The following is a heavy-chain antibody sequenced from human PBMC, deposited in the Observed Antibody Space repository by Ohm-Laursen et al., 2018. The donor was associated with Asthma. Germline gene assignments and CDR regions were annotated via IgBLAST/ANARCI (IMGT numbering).Heavy chain of an antibody. Sequence: SLRLSCAASGFTFSSYAMHWVRQATGKGLEWVSAIGTAGDTYYPGSVKGRFTISRENAKNSLYLQMNSLRAGDTAVYYCARARRGDDAFDIWGQGTMVTVSS. CDR2: IGTAGDT. D-gene: IGHD2-21*01. J-gene: IGHJ3*02. CDR3: ARARRGDDAFDI. V-gene: IGHV3-13*01. CDR1: GFTFSSYA.